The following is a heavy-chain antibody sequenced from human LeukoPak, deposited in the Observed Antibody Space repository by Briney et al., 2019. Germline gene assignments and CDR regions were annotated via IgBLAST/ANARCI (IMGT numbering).Heavy chain of an antibody. J-gene: IGHJ4*02. Sequence: SVKVSCKASGGTFSSYAISWVRQAPGQGLEWMGGIIPIFGTANYAQKLQGRVTMTTDTSTSTAYMELRSLRSDDTAVYYCARTVISIAAAGTDWGQGTLVTVSS. CDR1: GGTFSSYA. CDR2: IIPIFGTA. CDR3: ARTVISIAAAGTD. D-gene: IGHD6-13*01. V-gene: IGHV1-69*05.